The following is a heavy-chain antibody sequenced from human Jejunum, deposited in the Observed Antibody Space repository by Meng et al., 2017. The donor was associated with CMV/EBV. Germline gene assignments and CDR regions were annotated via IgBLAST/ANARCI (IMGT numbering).Heavy chain of an antibody. V-gene: IGHV3-15*01. Sequence: EVQLVESGVGVVAPGXSLRLSCAASGFTFTTAWRTCVRLAPGKGPEWVARIKSIIDGGTSDYAAPVKGRFTISRDDSKQTIYLQMNKLKIEDTAVYYCTPQNAYWGPGTLVTVSS. D-gene: IGHD2/OR15-2a*01. CDR2: IKSIIDGGTS. CDR3: TPQNAY. J-gene: IGHJ4*02. CDR1: GFTFTTAW.